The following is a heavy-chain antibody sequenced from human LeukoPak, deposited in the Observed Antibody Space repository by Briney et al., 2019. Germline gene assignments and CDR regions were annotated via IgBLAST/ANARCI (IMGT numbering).Heavy chain of an antibody. CDR2: ISGSGGAT. V-gene: IGHV3-23*01. CDR1: GFTFSNYA. D-gene: IGHD3-9*01. CDR3: AKDRDILTGYNYYYYYGMDV. Sequence: GGSLRLSCAASGFTFSNYAMSWVRQAPGKGLEWVSAISGSGGATYYADSVKGRFTISRDNSKNTLYLQMNSLRADDTAVYYRAKDRDILTGYNYYYYYGMDVWGQGTTVTVSS. J-gene: IGHJ6*02.